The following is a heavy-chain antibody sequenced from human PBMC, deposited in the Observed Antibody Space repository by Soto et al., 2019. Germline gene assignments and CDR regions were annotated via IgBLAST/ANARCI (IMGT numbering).Heavy chain of an antibody. Sequence: GGSLRLSCAASGFTFSSYSMNWVRQAPGKGLEWVSSISSSSSYIYYADSVKGRFTISRDNAKNSLYLQMNSLRAEDTAVYYCASHPYDDFCSGILPPDDWGQRTLVTVSS. CDR3: ASHPYDDFCSGILPPDD. V-gene: IGHV3-21*01. CDR1: GFTFSSYS. J-gene: IGHJ4*02. CDR2: ISSSSSYI. D-gene: IGHD3-3*01.